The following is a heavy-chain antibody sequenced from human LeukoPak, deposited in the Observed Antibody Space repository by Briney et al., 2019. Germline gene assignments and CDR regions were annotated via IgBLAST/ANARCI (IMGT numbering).Heavy chain of an antibody. Sequence: GGSPRLSCAASRFSFSSYGMTWVRQAPGKGLEWVSAISGSGGSTYCADSVKGRFTISRDNSKNTLYLQMNSLRAEDTALYYCARELRRYFDVDYWGQGTLVTVSS. CDR3: ARELRRYFDVDY. V-gene: IGHV3-23*01. CDR2: ISGSGGST. D-gene: IGHD3-9*01. J-gene: IGHJ4*02. CDR1: RFSFSSYG.